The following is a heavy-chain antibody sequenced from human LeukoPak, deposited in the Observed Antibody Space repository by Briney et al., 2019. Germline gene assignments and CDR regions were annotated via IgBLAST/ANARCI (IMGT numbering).Heavy chain of an antibody. J-gene: IGHJ4*02. V-gene: IGHV1-2*02. Sequence: ASVTVSCTASGYTFTDYYIHWVRQAPGQGLEWMGWINPNSGGTNHAQKVQDRVTMTRDTSISTAYMELSRLRADDTAVYYCARDLGDWGRGTLVTVSS. CDR3: ARDLGD. CDR2: INPNSGGT. CDR1: GYTFTDYY.